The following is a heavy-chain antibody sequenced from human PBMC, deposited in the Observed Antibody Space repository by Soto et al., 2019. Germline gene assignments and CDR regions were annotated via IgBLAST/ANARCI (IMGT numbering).Heavy chain of an antibody. CDR2: IYYSGST. D-gene: IGHD1-1*01. CDR1: GGSISSGDSY. CDR3: ARELRVELEPYGMDV. Sequence: SETLSLTGTVSGGSISSGDSYWSWIRQPPGKGLEWIGYIYYSGSTYYNPSLKSRVTISVDTSKNQFSLKLSSVTAADTAVYYCARELRVELEPYGMDVWGQGTTVTVSS. J-gene: IGHJ6*02. V-gene: IGHV4-30-4*01.